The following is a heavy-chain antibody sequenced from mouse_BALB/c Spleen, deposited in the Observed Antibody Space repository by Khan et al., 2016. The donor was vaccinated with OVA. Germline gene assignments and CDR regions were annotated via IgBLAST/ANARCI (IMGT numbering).Heavy chain of an antibody. J-gene: IGHJ2*01. CDR3: ARYYGSDFDY. V-gene: IGHV1-20*02. CDR1: GYSFTGYF. Sequence: VQLKQSGPELMKPGASVKISCKASGYSFTGYFMNWVMQSHGKSLEWIGRINPHIGETFYNPKFKGKATLTADESSSTAHMELRSLASEDSAVYYCARYYGSDFDYWGQGTTLTVSS. D-gene: IGHD1-1*01. CDR2: INPHIGET.